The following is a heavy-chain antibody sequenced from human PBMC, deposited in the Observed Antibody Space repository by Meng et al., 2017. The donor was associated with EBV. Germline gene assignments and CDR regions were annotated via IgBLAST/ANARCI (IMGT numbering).Heavy chain of an antibody. CDR1: GGSISSSNW. D-gene: IGHD3-22*01. CDR3: ARRSLDYYDSSGFDY. J-gene: IGHJ4*02. CDR2: IYHSGST. Sequence: QVQLEESGPGLVKPSGALSLTCAVSGGSISSSNWWSWVRQPTGKGLEWIGEIYHSGSTNYNPSLKSRVTISVDKSKNQFSLKLSSVTAADTAVYYCARRSLDYYDSSGFDYWGQGTLVTVSS. V-gene: IGHV4-4*02.